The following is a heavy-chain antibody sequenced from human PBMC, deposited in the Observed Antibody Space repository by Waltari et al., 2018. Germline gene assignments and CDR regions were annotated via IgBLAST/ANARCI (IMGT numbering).Heavy chain of an antibody. V-gene: IGHV4-4*07. J-gene: IGHJ2*01. D-gene: IGHD4-17*01. CDR2: IYTSGST. CDR3: ARAPLRSRDWYFDL. CDR1: GGSISSYY. Sequence: QVQLQESGPGLVKPSETLSLTCTVSGGSISSYYWSWIRQPAGKGLEWIGRIYTSGSTNYDPSLKSGVTMSVDTSKNQFSLKLSSVTAADTAVYYCARAPLRSRDWYFDLWGRGTLVTVSS.